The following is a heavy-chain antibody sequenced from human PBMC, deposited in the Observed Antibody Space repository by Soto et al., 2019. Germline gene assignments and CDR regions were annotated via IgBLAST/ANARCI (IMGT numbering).Heavy chain of an antibody. D-gene: IGHD2-21*01. CDR2: ISLSGSQI. CDR3: ARVISCGGGTCSSVHQYYGMDV. V-gene: IGHV3-21*01. J-gene: IGHJ6*02. CDR1: GLMYSSYS. Sequence: EVQLVESGGGLVKPGGSVRLSCVSSGLMYSSYSMSWVRQAPGKGLAWVAFISLSGSQINYAASVEGRFTISRDNAKNALYLQMNTVRVEDTAIYYCARVISCGGGTCSSVHQYYGMDVWGPGTTVTVSS.